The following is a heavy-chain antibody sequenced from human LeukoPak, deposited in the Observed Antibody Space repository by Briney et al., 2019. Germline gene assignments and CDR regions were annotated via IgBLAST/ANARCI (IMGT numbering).Heavy chain of an antibody. J-gene: IGHJ6*03. V-gene: IGHV4-59*11. CDR1: GDSIRSHS. CDR2: IHYSGNT. D-gene: IGHD3-9*01. CDR3: ARAPTYYDVLTGYQYYMDV. Sequence: SETLSLTCNVSGDSIRSHSWSWIRQPPGKGLEWIGYIHYSGNTRYNSSLKSRVLVSVDTSKNTLSLRLNSVSPADTALYFCARAPTYYDVLTGYQYYMDVWGKGTTVTVSS.